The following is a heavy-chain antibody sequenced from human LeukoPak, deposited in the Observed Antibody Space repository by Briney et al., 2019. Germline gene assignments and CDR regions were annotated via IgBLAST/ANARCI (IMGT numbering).Heavy chain of an antibody. J-gene: IGHJ4*02. CDR3: AKAPYYYDSSGYSRLDY. CDR2: IRYDGSNK. D-gene: IGHD3-22*01. Sequence: GGSLRLSCAASGFTFSSYGMHWVRQAPGKGLEWVAFIRYDGSNKYYADSVKGRFTISRDNSKNTLYLQMNSLRAEDTAVYYCAKAPYYYDSSGYSRLDYWGQGTLVTVSS. CDR1: GFTFSSYG. V-gene: IGHV3-30*02.